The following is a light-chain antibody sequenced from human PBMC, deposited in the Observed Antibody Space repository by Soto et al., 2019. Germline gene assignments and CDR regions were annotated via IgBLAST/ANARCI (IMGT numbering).Light chain of an antibody. V-gene: IGKV1-9*01. J-gene: IGKJ4*01. Sequence: DIPLTQSPSFLSASVGDRVTITCRASQGISSYLAWYQQKPGKAPKLLIYVASTLQSGVPSRFSGSASGTEFTLTITSLQPEDFATYYCQQDNNYPLTFGGGTKVEIK. CDR3: QQDNNYPLT. CDR1: QGISSY. CDR2: VAS.